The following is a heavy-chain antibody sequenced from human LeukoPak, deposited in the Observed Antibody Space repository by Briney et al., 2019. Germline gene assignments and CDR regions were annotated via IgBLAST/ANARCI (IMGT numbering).Heavy chain of an antibody. J-gene: IGHJ4*02. D-gene: IGHD2-21*01. CDR2: ISSSSSYI. CDR3: AKAPVTTCSGAYCYPFDY. CDR1: GFTLSSYT. Sequence: PGGSLRLSCAASGFTLSSYTTTWVRQAPGKGLEWVSSISSSSSYIYYADSVKGRFTISRDSSKNTLYLQMNRLRAEDAAVYYCAKAPVTTCSGAYCYPFDYWGQGTLVTVSS. V-gene: IGHV3-21*04.